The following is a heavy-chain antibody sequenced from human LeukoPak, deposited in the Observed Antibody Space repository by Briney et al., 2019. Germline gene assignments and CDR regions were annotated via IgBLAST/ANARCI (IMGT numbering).Heavy chain of an antibody. Sequence: SETLSLTCTVSGGSINSGSYYWSWIRQPAGKGLEWIGRIYSIGSTNYNPSLKSRLTISVDTSKNQFSLKLSSVTAADTAVYYCARGSLWVPSGGYNRYDVFDIWGQGTLVTVSS. D-gene: IGHD3-22*01. CDR2: IYSIGST. CDR3: ARGSLWVPSGGYNRYDVFDI. CDR1: GGSINSGSYY. V-gene: IGHV4-61*02. J-gene: IGHJ3*02.